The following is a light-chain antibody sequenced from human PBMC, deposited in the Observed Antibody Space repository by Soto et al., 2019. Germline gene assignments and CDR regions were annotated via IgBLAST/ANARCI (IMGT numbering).Light chain of an antibody. CDR1: QTISFS. J-gene: IGKJ1*01. CDR2: DAS. CDR3: QQYHGYSLT. V-gene: IGKV1-5*01. Sequence: DIQMTQSPSTLTVSVGDIVTITCRASQTISFSLAWYQQKPWKAPKRLIYDASTLQSGVPSRFSGRESGTEFILTNSGLQPDDFATYYCQQYHGYSLTFEQGTKVEI.